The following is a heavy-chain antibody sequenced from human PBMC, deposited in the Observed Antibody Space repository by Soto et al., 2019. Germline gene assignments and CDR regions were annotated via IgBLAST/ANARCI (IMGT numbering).Heavy chain of an antibody. CDR2: INPNSGGT. CDR3: ARGGDSSSSSASAY. J-gene: IGHJ4*02. Sequence: GASVKVSCKASGYTFTGYYMHWVRQAPGQGLEWMGWINPNSGGTNYAQKFQGRVTMTRDTSISTAYMELSRLRSDGTAVYYCARGGDSSSSSASAYWGQGTLVTVSS. V-gene: IGHV1-2*02. D-gene: IGHD6-6*01. CDR1: GYTFTGYY.